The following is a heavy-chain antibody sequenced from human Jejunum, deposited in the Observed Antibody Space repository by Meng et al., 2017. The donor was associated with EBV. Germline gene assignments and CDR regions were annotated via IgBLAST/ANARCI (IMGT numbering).Heavy chain of an antibody. J-gene: IGHJ4*02. D-gene: IGHD5-24*01. CDR1: GVSHRPDHS. Sequence: QLRVLDSAPGRSSPCSLLCLTCALSGVSHRPDHSRSWARQPLGKGLEYIGGIHHSGSTKYNPSLQRLVTISVDKSNNHFSLNLSSVSAADTAVYYCARDRGVEDYWGQGTLVTVSS. V-gene: IGHV4-4*02. CDR2: IHHSGST. CDR3: ARDRGVEDY.